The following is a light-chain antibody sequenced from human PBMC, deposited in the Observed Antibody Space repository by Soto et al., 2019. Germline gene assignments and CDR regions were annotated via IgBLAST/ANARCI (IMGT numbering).Light chain of an antibody. CDR1: QSVGSS. CDR3: QQGNTWPWT. V-gene: IGKV3-11*01. J-gene: IGKJ1*01. CDR2: AAS. Sequence: IVMTHAPATLSVSPVERATLSFRASQSVGSSLAWYQQKLGQAPRLLIYAASDRATGIPGRFSGSGSGTDFTLIISSLEPEDFAFYYCQQGNTWPWTFGQGTKVDIK.